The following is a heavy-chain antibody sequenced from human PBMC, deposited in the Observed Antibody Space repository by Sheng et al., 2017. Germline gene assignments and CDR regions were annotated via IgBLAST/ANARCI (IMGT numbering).Heavy chain of an antibody. V-gene: IGHV1-69*04. J-gene: IGHJ4*02. CDR2: IIPILDIP. CDR1: GSTFSSST. CDR3: ARGSTSFDF. D-gene: IGHD2-2*01. Sequence: QVQLVQSGAEVKKPGSSVKVSCQASGSTFSSSTLTWVRQAPGRGLEWMGGIIPILDIPIYAQKFQDRVTITADKSTSTTYMELSSLRSDDSAVYYCARGSTSFDFWGQGTVVTVSS.